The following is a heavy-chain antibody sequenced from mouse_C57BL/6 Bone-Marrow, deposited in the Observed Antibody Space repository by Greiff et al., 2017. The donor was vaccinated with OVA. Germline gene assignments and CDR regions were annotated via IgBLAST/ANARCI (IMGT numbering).Heavy chain of an antibody. Sequence: DVKLVESGGGLVKPGGSLKLSCAASGFTFSSYAMSWVRQTPEKRLEWVATISDGGSYTYYPDNVKGRFTISRDNAKNNLYLQMSHLKSEDTAMYYCARVGSTTVYWGQGTTLTVSS. J-gene: IGHJ2*01. V-gene: IGHV5-4*03. CDR1: GFTFSSYA. CDR2: ISDGGSYT. CDR3: ARVGSTTVY. D-gene: IGHD1-1*01.